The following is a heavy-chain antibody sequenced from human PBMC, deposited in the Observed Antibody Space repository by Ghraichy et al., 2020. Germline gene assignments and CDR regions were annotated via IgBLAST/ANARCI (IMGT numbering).Heavy chain of an antibody. V-gene: IGHV3-23*01. D-gene: IGHD3-10*01. CDR1: GFTFSNYA. CDR2: ISGSGGST. CDR3: AKDPELLWFRELLFDY. Sequence: LSLTCAASGFTFSNYAMSWVRQAPGKGLEWVSAISGSGGSTYYADSVKGRFTISRDNSKNTLYLQMNSLRAEDTAVYYCAKDPELLWFRELLFDYWGQGTLVTVSS. J-gene: IGHJ4*02.